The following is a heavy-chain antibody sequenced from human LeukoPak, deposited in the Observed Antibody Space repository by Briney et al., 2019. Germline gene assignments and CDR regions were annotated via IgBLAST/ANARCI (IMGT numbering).Heavy chain of an antibody. CDR2: IYYSGST. Sequence: SETLSPTCTVSGGSISSYYWSWIRQPPGKGLEWIGYIYYSGSTNYNPSLKSRATISVDTSKNQFSLKLSSVTAADTAVYYCAKDLNGSGSYPFDYWGQGTLVTVSS. CDR3: AKDLNGSGSYPFDY. CDR1: GGSISSYY. J-gene: IGHJ4*02. V-gene: IGHV4-59*01. D-gene: IGHD3-10*01.